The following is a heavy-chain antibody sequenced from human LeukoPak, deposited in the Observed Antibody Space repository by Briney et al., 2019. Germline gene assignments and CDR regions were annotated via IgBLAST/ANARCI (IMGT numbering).Heavy chain of an antibody. Sequence: PGGSLTLSCAASGFTFSSYAMSWVRQAPGKGPEWVSAISGSGGSTYYADSVKGRFTISRDNSKNTLYLQMNSLRAEDTAVYYCAKAVYNWNSGSFDYWGQGTLVTVSS. J-gene: IGHJ4*02. D-gene: IGHD1-7*01. CDR1: GFTFSSYA. CDR3: AKAVYNWNSGSFDY. CDR2: ISGSGGST. V-gene: IGHV3-23*01.